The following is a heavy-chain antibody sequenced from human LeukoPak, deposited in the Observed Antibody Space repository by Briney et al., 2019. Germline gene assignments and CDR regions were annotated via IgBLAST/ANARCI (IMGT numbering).Heavy chain of an antibody. CDR2: INSGGRST. CDR1: GFTFSSHW. J-gene: IGHJ6*03. Sequence: GGSLRLSCAASGFTFSSHWMHWVRHAPGKGLVWVSRINSGGRSTTYADSVKGRFTISRDNATNTLYLQMNSLRAEDTAVYYCARDLGYASYYYYLDVGGKGTTVTVSS. V-gene: IGHV3-74*01. CDR3: ARDLGYASYYYYLDV. D-gene: IGHD5-12*01.